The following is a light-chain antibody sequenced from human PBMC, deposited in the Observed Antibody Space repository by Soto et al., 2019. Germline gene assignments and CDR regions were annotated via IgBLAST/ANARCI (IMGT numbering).Light chain of an antibody. CDR1: QGLKF. J-gene: IGKJ5*01. V-gene: IGKV1-12*01. CDR3: QQANSFTIT. CDR2: EAT. Sequence: DIQMTQSPSSVSPSVGDTVTITCRASQGLKFLAWYQQKPGKAPRPLIYEATNLQSGVPPRFSGSGSGTDFTLTISSLQPEDFATYFCQQANSFTITFGQGTRVEIK.